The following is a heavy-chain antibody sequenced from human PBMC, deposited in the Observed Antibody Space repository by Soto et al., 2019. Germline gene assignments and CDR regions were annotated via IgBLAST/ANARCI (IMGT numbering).Heavy chain of an antibody. CDR1: GGSISSYY. V-gene: IGHV4-59*01. Sequence: SETLSLTCTVSGGSISSYYWSWIWQPPGKGLEWIGYIYYSGSTNYNPSLKSRVTISVDTSKNQFSLKLSSVTAADTAVYYCAREIGERRGNYFDYWGQGTLVTVSS. D-gene: IGHD3-10*01. CDR2: IYYSGST. J-gene: IGHJ4*02. CDR3: AREIGERRGNYFDY.